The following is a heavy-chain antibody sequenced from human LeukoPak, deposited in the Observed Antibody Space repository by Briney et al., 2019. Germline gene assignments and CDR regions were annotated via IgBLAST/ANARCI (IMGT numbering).Heavy chain of an antibody. J-gene: IGHJ4*02. D-gene: IGHD3-22*01. CDR2: FDPEDGET. CDR1: GYTLTELS. V-gene: IGHV1-24*01. CDR3: AVSSGYLVDY. Sequence: ASVNVSFKVSGYTLTELSMHWVRQAPGKGLEWMGGFDPEDGETIYAQKFQGRVTMTEDTSTDTAYMELSSLRSEDTAVYYCAVSSGYLVDYWGQGTLVTVSS.